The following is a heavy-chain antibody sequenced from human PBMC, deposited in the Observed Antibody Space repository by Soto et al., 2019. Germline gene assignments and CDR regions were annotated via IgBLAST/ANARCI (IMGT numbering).Heavy chain of an antibody. CDR1: GYTFTSYD. V-gene: IGHV1-8*01. D-gene: IGHD3-16*02. CDR2: MNPNSGNT. J-gene: IGHJ3*02. Sequence: ASVKVSCKASGYTFTSYDINWVRQATGQGLEWMGWMNPNSGNTGYAQKFQGRVTMTRNTSISTAYMELSSLRSEDTAVYYCARGRDYVWGSYRYTVDAFDIWGQGTMVTVSS. CDR3: ARGRDYVWGSYRYTVDAFDI.